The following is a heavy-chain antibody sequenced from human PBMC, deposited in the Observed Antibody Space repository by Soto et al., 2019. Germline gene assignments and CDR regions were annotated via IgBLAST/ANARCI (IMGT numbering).Heavy chain of an antibody. CDR2: IYWDDDK. V-gene: IGHV2-5*02. CDR1: GFSLSTSGVG. D-gene: IGHD1-26*01. Sequence: QITLKESGPPLVKPTQTLTLTCTFSGFSLSTSGVGVGWIRQPPGKALEWLALIYWDDDKRYSPSLKSRLTITQDASKNQVVLTMTNIDPVDTAPYYCARRWELLKSIDYWGQGTLVTVSS. CDR3: ARRWELLKSIDY. J-gene: IGHJ4*02.